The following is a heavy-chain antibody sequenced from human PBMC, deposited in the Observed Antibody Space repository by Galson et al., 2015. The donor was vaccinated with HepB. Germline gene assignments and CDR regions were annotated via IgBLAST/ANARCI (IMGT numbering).Heavy chain of an antibody. CDR3: AKDSGFAAAGTAYFDY. CDR1: GFTFSSYG. V-gene: IGHV3-30*18. CDR2: ISYDGSNK. Sequence: SLRLSCAASGFTFSSYGMHWVRQAPGKGLEWVAVISYDGSNKYYADSVKGRFTISRDNSKNTLYLQMSSLRAEDTAVYYCAKDSGFAAAGTAYFDYWGQGTLVTVSS. J-gene: IGHJ4*02. D-gene: IGHD6-13*01.